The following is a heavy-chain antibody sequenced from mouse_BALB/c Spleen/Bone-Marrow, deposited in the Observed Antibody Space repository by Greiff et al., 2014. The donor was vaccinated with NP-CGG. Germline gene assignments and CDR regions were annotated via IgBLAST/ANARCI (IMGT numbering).Heavy chain of an antibody. V-gene: IGHV1-4*02. CDR1: GYTFTSYS. Sequence: VQGVESAAELVRPGASVKMSCKASGYTFTSYSMFWLKQRPGQGLEWIGYINPSSGYTDYNQNLKHKTTLTADKSSSTAYMQLISLTSEDSAVYYFAREGGYLGYGDYWGQGTTLTVSS. CDR2: INPSSGYT. CDR3: AREGGYLGYGDY. D-gene: IGHD1-2*01. J-gene: IGHJ2*01.